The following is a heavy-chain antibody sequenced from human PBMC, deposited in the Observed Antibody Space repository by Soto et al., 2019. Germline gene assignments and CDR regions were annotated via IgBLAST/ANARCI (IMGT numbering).Heavy chain of an antibody. CDR1: GFSFNNAW. J-gene: IGHJ4*02. Sequence: EVQLAESGGGLVEPGGTLRLSCAASGFSFNNAWMNWVRPAPGKGLEWVGRIKRRADGGKTDYAAPVKGRFTISRDDSKNTLYLQMNSLHAEDTAVYFCTTAYSGSLSYWGQGTLVTVSS. V-gene: IGHV3-15*07. CDR3: TTAYSGSLSY. CDR2: IKRRADGGKT. D-gene: IGHD5-12*01.